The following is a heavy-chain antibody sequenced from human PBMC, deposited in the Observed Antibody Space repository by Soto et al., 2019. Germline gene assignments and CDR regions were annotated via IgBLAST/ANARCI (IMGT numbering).Heavy chain of an antibody. CDR2: ISPDGSTE. CDR1: GFTFSDYA. D-gene: IGHD3-3*01. J-gene: IGHJ6*02. V-gene: IGHV3-30-3*01. CDR3: ARRCLEWFNNGLDV. Sequence: QVQLVESGGGVVRPGRPLRLSCAGSGFTFSDYAMHWVRQAPGKGMEWVAVISPDGSTEGYADSVKGRFTISRDNSKNSIFLQMNSLRVEDTAVYYCARRCLEWFNNGLDVWGQGTTVTVSS.